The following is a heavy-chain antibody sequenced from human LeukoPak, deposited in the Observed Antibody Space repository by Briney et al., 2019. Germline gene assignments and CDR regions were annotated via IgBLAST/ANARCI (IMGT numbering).Heavy chain of an antibody. D-gene: IGHD6-19*01. CDR1: GGSVASDSHY. V-gene: IGHV4-61*01. CDR2: IYYTGST. Sequence: SETLSLTCTVSGGSVASDSHYWSWVRQPPGKGLEWIGYIYYTGSTNYNPSLKSRVTISVDTSKNQFSLKLSSVTAADTAVYYCARLYRGVAVAGPDYWGQGTLVTVSS. J-gene: IGHJ4*02. CDR3: ARLYRGVAVAGPDY.